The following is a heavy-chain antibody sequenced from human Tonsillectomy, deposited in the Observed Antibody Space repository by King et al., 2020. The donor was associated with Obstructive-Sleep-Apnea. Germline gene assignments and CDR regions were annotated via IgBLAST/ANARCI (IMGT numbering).Heavy chain of an antibody. CDR1: GGTFSSYA. V-gene: IGHV1-69*01. D-gene: IGHD2-2*01. CDR3: ARERDGGYCSSTSCHDAFDI. Sequence: QLVQSGAEVKKPGSSVKVSCKASGGTFSSYAISWVRQAPGQGLEWMGGIIPIFGTANYSQKFQGRVTITAAESTGTAYMELSSLRSEDTAGDYCARERDGGYCSSTSCHDAFDIWGQGTMVTVSS. CDR2: IIPIFGTA. J-gene: IGHJ3*02.